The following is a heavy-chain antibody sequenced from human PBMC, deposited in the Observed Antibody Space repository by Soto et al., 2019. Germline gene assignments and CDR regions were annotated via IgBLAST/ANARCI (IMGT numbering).Heavy chain of an antibody. CDR1: VFTFISYA. V-gene: IGHV3-23*01. CDR3: AKDRSGSHIVVVTAIVAFDI. Sequence: GWSLRLSCASSVFTFISYAMSWVRQAPGKGLEWVSATSGSGGSTYYADSVKGRFTISRDNSKNTLYLQMNSLRAEDTAVYYCAKDRSGSHIVVVTAIVAFDIWGQGTMVTVSS. D-gene: IGHD2-21*02. J-gene: IGHJ3*02. CDR2: TSGSGGST.